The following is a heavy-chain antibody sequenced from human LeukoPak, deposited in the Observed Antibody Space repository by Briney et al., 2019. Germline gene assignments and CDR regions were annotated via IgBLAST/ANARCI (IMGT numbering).Heavy chain of an antibody. Sequence: GGSLGLSCAASGFTFSSYAMHWVRQAPGKGLEWVAVISYDGSNKYYADSVKGRFTISRDNSKNTLYLQMNSLRAEDTAVYYCASGLYGQTVDYWGQGTLVTVSS. CDR1: GFTFSSYA. J-gene: IGHJ4*02. CDR2: ISYDGSNK. D-gene: IGHD2/OR15-2a*01. V-gene: IGHV3-30*01. CDR3: ASGLYGQTVDY.